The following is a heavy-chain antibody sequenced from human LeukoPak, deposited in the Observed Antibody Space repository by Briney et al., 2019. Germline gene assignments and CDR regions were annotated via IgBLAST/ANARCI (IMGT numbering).Heavy chain of an antibody. CDR1: GVSISSSYSY. D-gene: IGHD3/OR15-3a*01. V-gene: IGHV4-39*01. CDR2: IYYTGNT. CDR3: ARQTGSGLFILP. Sequence: SETLSLTCTVSGVSISSSYSYWGWIRQPPGMGLEWIGSIYYTGNTYYNASLKRQVSISIDTSRNQFSLKLTSVIAADTAVYYCARQTGSGLFILPGGQGTLVTVSS. J-gene: IGHJ4*02.